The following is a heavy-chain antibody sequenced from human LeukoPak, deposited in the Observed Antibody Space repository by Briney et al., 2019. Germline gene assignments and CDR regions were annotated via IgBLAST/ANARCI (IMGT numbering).Heavy chain of an antibody. J-gene: IGHJ4*02. D-gene: IGHD6-13*01. Sequence: GGSLRLSCAASGFSVDTYTMNWVRQAPGRGLEWVSSISGSGLYIFYADSVKGRFTISRDNAKNSLYLQMNSLRAEDTSLYFCARGSYSSSWFEKYFFDSWGQGTLVTVSA. CDR1: GFSVDTYT. CDR2: ISGSGLYI. CDR3: ARGSYSSSWFEKYFFDS. V-gene: IGHV3-21*01.